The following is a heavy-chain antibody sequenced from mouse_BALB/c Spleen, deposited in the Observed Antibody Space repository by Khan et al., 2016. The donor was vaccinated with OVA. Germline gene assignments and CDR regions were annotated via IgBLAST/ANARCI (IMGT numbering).Heavy chain of an antibody. D-gene: IGHD2-10*01. Sequence: QIQLVQSGPELKKPGETVKISCKASGNTFTNYGMNWVKQSPGKGLKWMGWINTYTGEPTYADDFKGRFAFSLETSANTAYLQINTLKNEDTATYSCARPPYFAYVMVYWGQGTSVTVSS. CDR3: ARPPYFAYVMVY. CDR1: GNTFTNYG. CDR2: INTYTGEP. V-gene: IGHV9-3-1*01. J-gene: IGHJ4*01.